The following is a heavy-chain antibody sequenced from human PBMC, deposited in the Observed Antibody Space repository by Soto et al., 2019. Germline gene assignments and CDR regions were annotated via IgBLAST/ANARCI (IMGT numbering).Heavy chain of an antibody. J-gene: IGHJ2*01. D-gene: IGHD1-26*01. V-gene: IGHV3-30*03. Sequence: QVQLVESGGGVVQPGRSLRLSCAASGFTFSTSGMHWVRQAPGKGLEWVAAMSYDEINKFHADSVRGRFTISRDNSKNTLYLQINSLKIEDSAVYFCARASVIANKWVKGHFDLWGRGTLVTVSS. CDR1: GFTFSTSG. CDR3: ARASVIANKWVKGHFDL. CDR2: MSYDEINK.